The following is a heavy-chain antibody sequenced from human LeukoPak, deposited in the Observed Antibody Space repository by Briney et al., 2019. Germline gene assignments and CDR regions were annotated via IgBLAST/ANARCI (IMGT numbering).Heavy chain of an antibody. V-gene: IGHV1-2*02. CDR3: ATNLVVPAACLDY. Sequence: GASVKVSCKASGYTFTGYYMHWVRQAPGQGLEWMGWINPNSGGTNYAQKFQGRVTMTRDTSISTAYMELSRLRSDDTAVYYCATNLVVPAACLDYWGQGTLVTVSS. J-gene: IGHJ4*02. CDR2: INPNSGGT. CDR1: GYTFTGYY. D-gene: IGHD2-2*01.